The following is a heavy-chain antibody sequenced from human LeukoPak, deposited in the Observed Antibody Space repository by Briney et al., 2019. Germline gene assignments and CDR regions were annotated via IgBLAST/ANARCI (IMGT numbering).Heavy chain of an antibody. J-gene: IGHJ5*02. D-gene: IGHD6-13*01. CDR2: IYPGDSRI. Sequence: GESLKISCHGFGYSFTSYWIGWVRQIPGKGMEWMGVIYPGDSRIGYNPSFQGQVTIAVDKSISTAYLQWVSLKASDTAMYYCACRDLTSTWSFPWGQGTLVTVSS. V-gene: IGHV5-51*01. CDR1: GYSFTSYW. CDR3: ACRDLTSTWSFP.